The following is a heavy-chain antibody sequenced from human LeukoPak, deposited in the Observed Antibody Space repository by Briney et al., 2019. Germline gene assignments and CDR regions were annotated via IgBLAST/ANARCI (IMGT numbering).Heavy chain of an antibody. D-gene: IGHD2-2*01. V-gene: IGHV3-21*01. CDR2: ISSSSSYI. CDR3: ARFLLQDCSSTGCYLVQSLPLDI. CDR1: GFTFSSYS. Sequence: GGSLRLSCAASGFTFSSYSMNWVRQAPGKGLEWVSSISSSSSYIYYADSVKGRFTISRDNAKNSLYLQMNSLRAEDTAVYYCARFLLQDCSSTGCYLVQSLPLDIWGQGTMVTVSS. J-gene: IGHJ3*02.